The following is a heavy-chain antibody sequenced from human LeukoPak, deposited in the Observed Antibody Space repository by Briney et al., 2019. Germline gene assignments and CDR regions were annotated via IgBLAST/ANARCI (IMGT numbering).Heavy chain of an antibody. D-gene: IGHD5-12*01. CDR2: IYTSGST. CDR3: ARAALRGYGEDFQH. CDR1: GGSISSGSYY. J-gene: IGHJ1*01. V-gene: IGHV4-61*02. Sequence: PSQTLSLTCTVSGGSISSGSYYWSWIRQPAGKGLEWIGRIYTSGSTNYNPSLKSRVTISVDTSKNQFSLKLSSVTAADTAVYYCARAALRGYGEDFQHWGQGTLVTVSS.